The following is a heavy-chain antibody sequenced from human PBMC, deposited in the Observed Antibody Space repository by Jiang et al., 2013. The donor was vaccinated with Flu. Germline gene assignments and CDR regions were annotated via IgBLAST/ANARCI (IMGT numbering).Heavy chain of an antibody. J-gene: IGHJ6*02. CDR1: GFALSSCG. V-gene: IGHV3-30*18. Sequence: QLVESGGGAVQPGRSLRLSCAASGFALSSCGMHWVRQAPGKGLEWVAVISYDGSNEFYADSVKARFTISRDNSKNTLYLQMNSLRADDTAVYYCAKDRRRSSGYGLDVWGQGTTVTVSS. CDR3: AKDRRRSSGYGLDV. CDR2: ISYDGSNE. D-gene: IGHD1-26*01.